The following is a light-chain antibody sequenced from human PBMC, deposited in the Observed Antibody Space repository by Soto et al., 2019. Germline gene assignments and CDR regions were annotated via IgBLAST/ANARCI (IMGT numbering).Light chain of an antibody. CDR3: QQYYSSLFT. J-gene: IGKJ3*01. CDR1: QGISSY. Sequence: AIRMTQSPSSLSASTGDRVTITCRASQGISSYLAWYQQKPGKAPKLLIYAASTLQSGVPSRFSSSGSGTEFTLTISCLQSEDFATYYCQQYYSSLFTFGPGTKVDIK. CDR2: AAS. V-gene: IGKV1-8*01.